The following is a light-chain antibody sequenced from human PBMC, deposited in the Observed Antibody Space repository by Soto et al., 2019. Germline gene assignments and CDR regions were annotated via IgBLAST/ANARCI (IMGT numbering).Light chain of an antibody. J-gene: IGLJ2*01. CDR3: VSYPSTTTYVL. CDR1: SSDVGAYDY. CDR2: DVT. V-gene: IGLV2-14*03. Sequence: QSALTQPASVSGSPGQSITISCTGTSSDVGAYDYVSWYQHHPGEAPKLIIYDVTHRPSGVSYRFSGSKFGDTASLTISGLQAEDEADYYCVSYPSTTTYVLFGGGTKLTVL.